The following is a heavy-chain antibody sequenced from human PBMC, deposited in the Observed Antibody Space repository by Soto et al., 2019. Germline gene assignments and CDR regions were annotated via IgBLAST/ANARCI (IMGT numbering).Heavy chain of an antibody. Sequence: QVQLQESGPGLVKPSETLSLTCTVSGGSISSYYWSWIRQPPGKGLEWIGYIYYSGSTYYNPSLKSRVTISVDTSKNQFSLKLSSVTAADTAVYYCAGGLPRLYGGMDVWGQGTTVTVSS. CDR2: IYYSGST. CDR1: GGSISSYY. D-gene: IGHD2-15*01. J-gene: IGHJ6*02. CDR3: AGGLPRLYGGMDV. V-gene: IGHV4-59*06.